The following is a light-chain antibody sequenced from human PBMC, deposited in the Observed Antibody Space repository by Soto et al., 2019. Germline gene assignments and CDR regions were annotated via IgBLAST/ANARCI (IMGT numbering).Light chain of an antibody. CDR3: MQGRHWPFT. CDR2: GVS. V-gene: IGKV2-30*01. J-gene: IGKJ5*01. CDR1: QSLVYNEANTY. Sequence: DVVMTQSPLSLPVTLGQPASISCRSSQSLVYNEANTYLNWFHQRPGQSPRRLIYGVSNRDSGVXEXXSGSGSGTDLHLRISRVEAEDVGVYYCMQGRHWPFTFGQAARLEIK.